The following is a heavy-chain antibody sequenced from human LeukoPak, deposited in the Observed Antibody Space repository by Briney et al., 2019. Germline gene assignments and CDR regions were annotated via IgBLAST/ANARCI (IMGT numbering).Heavy chain of an antibody. V-gene: IGHV3-23*01. CDR1: GFTFSNYA. J-gene: IGHJ6*02. CDR2: ISGSGGST. Sequence: GGSLRLSCAASGFTFSNYAMSWGRQAPGKGLEWVSAISGSGGSTYYADSVKGRFTISRDNSKNTLYLKTNSLRAEDTAVYYCAKGVLSGYDSDYYGMDVWGQGTTVTVSS. CDR3: AKGVLSGYDSDYYGMDV. D-gene: IGHD5-12*01.